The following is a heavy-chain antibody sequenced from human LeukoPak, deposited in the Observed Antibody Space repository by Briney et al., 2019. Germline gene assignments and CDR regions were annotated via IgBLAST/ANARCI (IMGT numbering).Heavy chain of an antibody. Sequence: HPGGSLRLSCAASGFTFSSYWMHWVRQAPGKGPVWVSRINNDGSGTTYADSVKGRFTISRDDAKNTLYLQMNSLRAEGTAVYYCARREGAVSPLDYWGQGTLVTVSS. J-gene: IGHJ4*02. CDR3: ARREGAVSPLDY. V-gene: IGHV3-74*01. CDR2: INNDGSGT. CDR1: GFTFSSYW.